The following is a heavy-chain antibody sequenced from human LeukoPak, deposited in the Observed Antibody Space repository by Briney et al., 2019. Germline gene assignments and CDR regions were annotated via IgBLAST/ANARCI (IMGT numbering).Heavy chain of an antibody. CDR3: ERRVYVWGSYRLIWFDP. Sequence: SETLSLTCTVSGGSISSSSYYWGWIRQPPGKGLEWIGSIYYSGSTYYNPSLKSRVTISVDTSKNQFSLKLSSVTAADTAVYYCERRVYVWGSYRLIWFDPWGQGTLVTVSS. V-gene: IGHV4-39*01. D-gene: IGHD3-16*02. CDR1: GGSISSSSYY. CDR2: IYYSGST. J-gene: IGHJ5*02.